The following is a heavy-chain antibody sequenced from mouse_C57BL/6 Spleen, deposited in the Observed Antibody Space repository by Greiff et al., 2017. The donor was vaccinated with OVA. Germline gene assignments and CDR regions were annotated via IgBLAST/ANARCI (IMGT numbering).Heavy chain of an antibody. CDR3: ARDYYGSSSYWYFDV. CDR1: GYTFTDYN. CDR2: INPNNGGT. Sequence: VQLQQSGPELVKPGASVKIPCKASGYTFTDYNMDWVKQSHGKSLEWIGDINPNNGGTIYNQKFTGKATLTVDKSSSTAYMELRSLTSEDTAVYDCARDYYGSSSYWYFDVWGTGTTVTVSS. D-gene: IGHD1-1*01. V-gene: IGHV1-18*01. J-gene: IGHJ1*03.